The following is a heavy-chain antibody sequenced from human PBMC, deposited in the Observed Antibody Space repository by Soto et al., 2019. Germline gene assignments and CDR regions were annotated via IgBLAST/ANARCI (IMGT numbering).Heavy chain of an antibody. V-gene: IGHV3-48*03. CDR2: ISSSGSYI. Sequence: GGSLRLSCAASGFTFSSYEMNWVRQAPGKGLEWVSYISSSGSYIYYAASVEGRFTVSRDNAKNSLYLQMSDLRDEDTAVYYCARGLERATSKNWFDSWGQGTQVTVSS. CDR1: GFTFSSYE. D-gene: IGHD1-1*01. J-gene: IGHJ5*01. CDR3: ARGLERATSKNWFDS.